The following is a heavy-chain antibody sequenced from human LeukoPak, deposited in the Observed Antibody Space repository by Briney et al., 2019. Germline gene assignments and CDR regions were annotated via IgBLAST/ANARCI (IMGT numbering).Heavy chain of an antibody. CDR3: ASALEMATEEANWFDP. D-gene: IGHD5-24*01. J-gene: IGHJ5*02. CDR2: IYYGGST. CDR1: GGSISSSSYY. Sequence: PSETLSLTCTVSGGSISSSSYYWGWIRQPPGKGLEWIGSIYYGGSTYYNPSLKSRVTISVDTSKNQFSLKLSSVTAADTAVYYCASALEMATEEANWFDPWGQGTLVTVSS. V-gene: IGHV4-39*01.